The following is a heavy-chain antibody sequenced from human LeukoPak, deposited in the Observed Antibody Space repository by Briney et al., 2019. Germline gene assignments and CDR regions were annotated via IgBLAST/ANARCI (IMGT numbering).Heavy chain of an antibody. CDR3: ARRLPGYYGSGSYYNRYYFDY. J-gene: IGHJ4*02. CDR2: IYYSGST. Sequence: SETLSLTCTVSGGSISSYYWSWIRQPPGKGLEWIGYIYYSGSTNYNPSLKSRVTISVDTSKNQFSLKLSSVTAADTAVYYCARRLPGYYGSGSYYNRYYFDYWGQGTLVTVSS. CDR1: GGSISSYY. V-gene: IGHV4-59*12. D-gene: IGHD3-10*01.